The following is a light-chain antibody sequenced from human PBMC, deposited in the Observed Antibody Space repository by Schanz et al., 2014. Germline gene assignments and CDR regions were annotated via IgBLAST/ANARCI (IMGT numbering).Light chain of an antibody. CDR2: KAS. J-gene: IGKJ1*01. CDR1: QSISTW. CDR3: QQSFRTPQT. V-gene: IGKV1-5*03. Sequence: DIQMTQSPSTLSASVGDRVTITCRASQSISTWLAWYQQKPGKAPKLLIYKASRLESGVPSRFSGSGSGTEFTLTISSLQPEDFATYYCQQSFRTPQTFGQGTKVEIK.